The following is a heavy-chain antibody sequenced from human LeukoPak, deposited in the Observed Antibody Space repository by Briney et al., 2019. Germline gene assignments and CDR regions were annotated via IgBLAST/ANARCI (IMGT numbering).Heavy chain of an antibody. D-gene: IGHD1-26*01. CDR3: AKGMGATGPFDY. V-gene: IGHV3-23*01. CDR2: ISGSGGST. J-gene: IGHJ4*02. Sequence: GGSLRLSCAASGFTFSNAWMSWVRQAPGKGLEWVSAISGSGGSTYYADSVKGRFTISRDNSKNTLYLQMNSLRAEDTAVYYCAKGMGATGPFDYWGQGTLVTVSS. CDR1: GFTFSNAW.